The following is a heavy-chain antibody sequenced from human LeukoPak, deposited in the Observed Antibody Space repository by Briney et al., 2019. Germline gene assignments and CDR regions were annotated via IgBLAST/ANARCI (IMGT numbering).Heavy chain of an antibody. CDR1: GYTFTNYY. Sequence: ASVKVSCKASGYTFTNYYMHWVRQAPGQGLEWMGIINPSGGSTSYAQKFQGRVTMTRDMSTSTVYMELSSLRSEDTAVYYCARVAGNSGFDYWGQGTLVTVSS. D-gene: IGHD4-23*01. CDR2: INPSGGST. CDR3: ARVAGNSGFDY. V-gene: IGHV1-46*01. J-gene: IGHJ4*02.